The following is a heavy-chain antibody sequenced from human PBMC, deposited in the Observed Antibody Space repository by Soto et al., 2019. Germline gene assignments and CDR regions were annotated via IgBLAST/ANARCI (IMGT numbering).Heavy chain of an antibody. V-gene: IGHV3-9*01. D-gene: IGHD1-26*01. CDR2: ISWNSGSI. J-gene: IGHJ4*02. CDR3: AKAHMTDEWELLDFDY. CDR1: GFTFDDYA. Sequence: PGGSLRLSCAASGFTFDDYAMHWVRQAPGKGLEWVSGISWNSGSIGYADSVKGRFTISRDNAKNSLYLQMTSLRAEDTALYYCAKAHMTDEWELLDFDYWGQGT.